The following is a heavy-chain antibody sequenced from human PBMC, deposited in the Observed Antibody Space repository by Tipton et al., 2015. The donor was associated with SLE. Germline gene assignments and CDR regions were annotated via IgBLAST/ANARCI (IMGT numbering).Heavy chain of an antibody. Sequence: QVQLVQSGAEVKRPGASVKVSCKASGYTFISHTITWVRQAPGQGLEWMGWISPYNGDTNYAQNFQGRVTMTTDKSTSTAYMELRSLRSDVRAVNYCARIITGACTLWFESWGQGSLVTVSS. CDR3: ARIITGACTLWFES. V-gene: IGHV1-18*04. CDR2: ISPYNGDT. J-gene: IGHJ5*01. CDR1: GYTFISHT. D-gene: IGHD3-10*01.